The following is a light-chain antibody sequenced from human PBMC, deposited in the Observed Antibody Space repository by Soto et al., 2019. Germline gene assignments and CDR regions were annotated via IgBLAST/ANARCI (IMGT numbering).Light chain of an antibody. Sequence: IFFTQYPGPLSFAPGERAPLSCRATQTVSSNYLAWYQQKPGQAPTLLIHGASTRATGIPDRFSGSGSGTDFTLTISRLEPEDFAVYYCQVYGSSPKTFGQGTKVDIK. CDR1: QTVSSNY. V-gene: IGKV3-20*01. CDR2: GAS. J-gene: IGKJ1*01. CDR3: QVYGSSPKT.